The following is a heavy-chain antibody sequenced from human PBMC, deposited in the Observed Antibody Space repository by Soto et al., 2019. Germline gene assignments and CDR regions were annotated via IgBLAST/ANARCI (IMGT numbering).Heavy chain of an antibody. J-gene: IGHJ6*02. CDR2: TYYRSKWYN. CDR3: ARAVVAATPAGYYYYGMDV. V-gene: IGHV6-1*01. D-gene: IGHD2-15*01. CDR1: GDSVSSNSAA. Sequence: PSQTLSLTCAISGDSVSSNSAAWNWIRQSPSRGLEWLGRTYYRSKWYNDYAVSVKSRITINPDTSKNQFSLQLNSVTPEDTAVYYCARAVVAATPAGYYYYGMDVWGQGTTVTV.